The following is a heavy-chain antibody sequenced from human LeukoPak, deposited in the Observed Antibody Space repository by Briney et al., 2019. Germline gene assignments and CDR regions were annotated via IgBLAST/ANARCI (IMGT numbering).Heavy chain of an antibody. D-gene: IGHD3-10*01. V-gene: IGHV4-61*02. CDR2: IYTSGST. CDR3: ARVEYYGSGSNYYYYYMDV. Sequence: PSETLSLTCTVSGGSISGGSYYWSWIRQPAGKGLEWIGRIYTSGSTNYNPSLKSRVTISVDTSKNQFSLKLSSVTAADTAVYYCARVEYYGSGSNYYYYYMDVWGKGTTVTVSS. CDR1: GGSISGGSYY. J-gene: IGHJ6*03.